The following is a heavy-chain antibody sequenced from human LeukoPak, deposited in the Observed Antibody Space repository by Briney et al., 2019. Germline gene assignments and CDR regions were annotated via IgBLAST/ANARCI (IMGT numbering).Heavy chain of an antibody. Sequence: GGSLRLSCAASGFTFSSYAMSWVRQAPGKGLEWVSAISGSGGSTYYADSVKGRFTISRDNSKNSLYLQMNSLRAEDTALYYCARGYCTGGSCYSGDYWGQGTLVTVSS. J-gene: IGHJ4*02. CDR3: ARGYCTGGSCYSGDY. CDR2: ISGSGGST. D-gene: IGHD2-15*01. V-gene: IGHV3-23*01. CDR1: GFTFSSYA.